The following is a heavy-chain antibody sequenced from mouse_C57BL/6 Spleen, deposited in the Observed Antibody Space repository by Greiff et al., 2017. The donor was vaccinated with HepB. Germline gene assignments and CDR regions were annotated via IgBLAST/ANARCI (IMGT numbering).Heavy chain of an antibody. CDR3: AGFNWDTWYFDV. Sequence: DVKLQESGPGLVKPSQSLSLTCSVTGYSITSGYYWNWIRQFPGNKLEWMGYISYDGSNNYNPSLKNRISITRDTSKNQFFLKLNSVTTEDTATYYCAGFNWDTWYFDVWGTGTTVTVSS. CDR2: ISYDGSN. V-gene: IGHV3-6*01. J-gene: IGHJ1*03. CDR1: GYSITSGYY. D-gene: IGHD4-1*01.